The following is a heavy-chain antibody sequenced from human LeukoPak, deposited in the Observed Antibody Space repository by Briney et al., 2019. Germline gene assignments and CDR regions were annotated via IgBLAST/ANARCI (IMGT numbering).Heavy chain of an antibody. CDR2: IYHSGST. Sequence: PSETLSLTCTVSGYSISSGYYWGWIRQPPGKGLEWIGSIYHSGSTYYNPSLKSRVTISVDTSKNQFSLKLSSVTAADTAVYYCARARFSSSWGPYYFDYWGQGTLVTVSS. J-gene: IGHJ4*02. CDR1: GYSISSGYY. CDR3: ARARFSSSWGPYYFDY. D-gene: IGHD6-13*01. V-gene: IGHV4-38-2*02.